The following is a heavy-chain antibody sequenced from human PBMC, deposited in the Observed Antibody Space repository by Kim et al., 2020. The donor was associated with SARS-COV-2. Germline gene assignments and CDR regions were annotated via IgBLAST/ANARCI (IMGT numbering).Heavy chain of an antibody. J-gene: IGHJ5*02. D-gene: IGHD3-22*01. Sequence: ASVKVSCKASGYTFTSYAMHWVRQAPGQRLEWMGWINAGNGNTKYSQKFQGRVTITRDTSASTAYMELSSLRSEDTAVYYCAREMSHKIVVVIRGVGGFDPWGQGTLVTVSS. CDR2: INAGNGNT. CDR3: AREMSHKIVVVIRGVGGFDP. CDR1: GYTFTSYA. V-gene: IGHV1-3*01.